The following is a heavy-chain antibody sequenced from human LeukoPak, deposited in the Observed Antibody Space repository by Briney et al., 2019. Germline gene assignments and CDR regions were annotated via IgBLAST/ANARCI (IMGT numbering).Heavy chain of an antibody. J-gene: IGHJ4*02. D-gene: IGHD6-6*01. V-gene: IGHV3-48*01. CDR1: GFTFSSYS. CDR2: ISSSGSTI. CDR3: ARGSSFPDY. Sequence: PGGSLRLSCAASGFTFSSYSMNWVRQAPGKGLEWVSYISSSGSTIYYADSVRGRFTISRDNAKNSLYLQMNSLRAEDTAVYYCARGSSFPDYWGQGTLVTVSS.